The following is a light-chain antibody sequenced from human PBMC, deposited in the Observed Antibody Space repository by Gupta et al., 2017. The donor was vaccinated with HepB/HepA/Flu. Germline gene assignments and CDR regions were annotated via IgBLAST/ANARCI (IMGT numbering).Light chain of an antibody. Sequence: EIVMTQSPATLSVSPGERATLSCRASQSVSSNLAWYQQQPGQAPRLLIYGASTRATGIPARCSGSGSGTEFTLTISSLQAEDFAVYYCQQYNNWRRGTFGQGTKVEIK. V-gene: IGKV3-15*01. CDR2: GAS. CDR3: QQYNNWRRGT. CDR1: QSVSSN. J-gene: IGKJ1*01.